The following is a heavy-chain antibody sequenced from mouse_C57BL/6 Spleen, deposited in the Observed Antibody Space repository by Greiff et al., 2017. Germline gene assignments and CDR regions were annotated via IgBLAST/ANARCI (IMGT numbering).Heavy chain of an antibody. Sequence: QVQLQQSGAELVRPGASVKLSCKASGYTFTDYYINWVKQRPGQGLEWIARIYPGSGNTYYNEKFKGKATLTAEKSSSTAYLQLSSLTSEDSAVYFCASQARAGYLNYFDYWGQGTTLTVSS. J-gene: IGHJ2*01. CDR1: GYTFTDYY. CDR3: ASQARAGYLNYFDY. V-gene: IGHV1-76*01. D-gene: IGHD2-3*01. CDR2: IYPGSGNT.